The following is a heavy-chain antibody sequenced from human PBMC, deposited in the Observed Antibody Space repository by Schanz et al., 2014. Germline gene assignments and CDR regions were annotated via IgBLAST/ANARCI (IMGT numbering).Heavy chain of an antibody. Sequence: QVQLVQSGAEVKKPGASVKVSCKASGYTFISYFIHWVRQAPGQGLEWLGRFTHISQKFQGRVTMTRDTSSTTAYMELNSLRSDDTAVYYCVRELSGGTFDYWGQGALVTVSS. D-gene: IGHD1-1*01. CDR1: GYTFISYF. CDR2: FT. J-gene: IGHJ4*02. V-gene: IGHV1-2*06. CDR3: VRELSGGTFDY.